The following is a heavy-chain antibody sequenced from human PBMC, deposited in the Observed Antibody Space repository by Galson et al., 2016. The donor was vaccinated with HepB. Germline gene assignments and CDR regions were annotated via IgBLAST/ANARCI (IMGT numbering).Heavy chain of an antibody. CDR3: ARATWGYYYDSSGFPRDYNYYGMDV. V-gene: IGHV1-69*13. CDR2: IIPIFGTA. D-gene: IGHD3-22*01. CDR1: GGTFSRYA. J-gene: IGHJ6*02. Sequence: SVKVSCKASGGTFSRYAISWVRQAPGQGLEWMGGIIPIFGTANYAQKFQGRVTIPAHESTSPAYMELSSLRSEDTAVYYCARATWGYYYDSSGFPRDYNYYGMDVWGPGTTVIVSS.